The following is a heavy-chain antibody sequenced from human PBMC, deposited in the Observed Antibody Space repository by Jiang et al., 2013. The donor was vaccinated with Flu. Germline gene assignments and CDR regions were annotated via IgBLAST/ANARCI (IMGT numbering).Heavy chain of an antibody. V-gene: IGHV1-46*01. CDR3: ARGRGGDARAGYYYGMDV. CDR1: GYTFTSYY. J-gene: IGHJ6*02. CDR2: INPSGGST. Sequence: SGAEVKKPGASVKVSCKASGYTFTSYYMHWVRQAPGQGLEWMGIINPSGGSTSYAQKFQGRVTMTRDTSTSTVYMELSSLRSEDTAVYYCARGRGGDARAGYYYGMDVWGQGTTVTVSS. D-gene: IGHD2-21*02.